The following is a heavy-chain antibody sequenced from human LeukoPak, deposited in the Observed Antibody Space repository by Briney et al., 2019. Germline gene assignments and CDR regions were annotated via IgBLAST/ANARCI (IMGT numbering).Heavy chain of an antibody. J-gene: IGHJ4*02. D-gene: IGHD3-10*01. CDR1: GGSISSYY. CDR2: IYYSGST. Sequence: KPSETLSLTCTVSGGSISSYYWSWIRQPPGKGLEWIGYIYYSGSTNYNPSLKSRVTISVDTSKNQFSLKLSSVTAADTAVYYCAREGMVRGVYDYWGQGTLVTVSS. V-gene: IGHV4-59*12. CDR3: AREGMVRGVYDY.